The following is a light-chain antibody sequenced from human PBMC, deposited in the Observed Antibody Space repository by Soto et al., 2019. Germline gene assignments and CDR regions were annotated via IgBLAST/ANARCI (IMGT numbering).Light chain of an antibody. CDR2: STS. Sequence: DIQLTQSPPFLSASVGDRVTITCRASQGISGFLAWYQQKPGKAPKLLIYSTSTLETGVPSRFSGSASGTEFTLTISSLQPEDFATYYCQHLNTYLITFGQGTRLEIK. J-gene: IGKJ5*01. CDR1: QGISGF. V-gene: IGKV1-9*01. CDR3: QHLNTYLIT.